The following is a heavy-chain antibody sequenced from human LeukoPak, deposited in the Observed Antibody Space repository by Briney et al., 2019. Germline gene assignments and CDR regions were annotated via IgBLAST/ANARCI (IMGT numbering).Heavy chain of an antibody. D-gene: IGHD2-15*01. V-gene: IGHV3-23*01. J-gene: IGHJ4*02. CDR2: ISGSGGDT. CDR1: GFTFSSDA. CDR3: ATRYCTDGSCLDY. Sequence: PGGSLRLSCAASGFTFSSDAMSWVRQAPGKGLEWVSGISGSGGDTFYADSVKGRFTISRDNFKNTLYLQMHSLRAEDTAIYYCATRYCTDGSCLDYWGQGTLVTVSS.